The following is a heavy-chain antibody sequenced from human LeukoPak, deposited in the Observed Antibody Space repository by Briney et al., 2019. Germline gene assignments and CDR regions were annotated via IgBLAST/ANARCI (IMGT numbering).Heavy chain of an antibody. CDR1: GFTFSSYA. D-gene: IGHD6-19*01. CDR2: ISYDGSNK. Sequence: GGSLRLSCAASGFTFSSYAMHCVRQAPGKGLEWVAVISYDGSNKHYADSVKGRFTISRDNSKNTLYLQMNSLRAEDTAVYYCARDLLPGIAVAGPFDYWGQGTLVTVSS. CDR3: ARDLLPGIAVAGPFDY. J-gene: IGHJ4*02. V-gene: IGHV3-30-3*01.